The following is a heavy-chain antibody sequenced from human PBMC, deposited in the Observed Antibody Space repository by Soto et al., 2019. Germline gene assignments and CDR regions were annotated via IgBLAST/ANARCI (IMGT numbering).Heavy chain of an antibody. V-gene: IGHV3-11*06. Sequence: PGGSLRLSCAASGFTFSDYYMSWIRQAPGKGLEWVSYISSSSSYTNYADSVKGRFTISRDNAKNSLYLQMNSLRAEDTAVYYCARDGYYDSSGYYYNGRGLWPYWGQGTLVTVSS. D-gene: IGHD3-22*01. J-gene: IGHJ4*02. CDR2: ISSSSSYT. CDR1: GFTFSDYY. CDR3: ARDGYYDSSGYYYNGRGLWPY.